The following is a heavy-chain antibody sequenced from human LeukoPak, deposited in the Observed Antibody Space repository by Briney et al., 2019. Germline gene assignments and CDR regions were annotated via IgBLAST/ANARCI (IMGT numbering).Heavy chain of an antibody. CDR1: GFTLSDYV. CDR3: AFYRGAHSYFPY. J-gene: IGHJ4*02. D-gene: IGHD3-10*01. Sequence: GGSLRLSCSASGFTLSDYVMHWVRQAPGKGLEWVASLHYDGIKKYYAASVKGRFTISRDNSKNTIYLQMNSLRAEDTAVYYCAFYRGAHSYFPYWGQGTLVTVSS. CDR2: LHYDGIKK. V-gene: IGHV3-30*02.